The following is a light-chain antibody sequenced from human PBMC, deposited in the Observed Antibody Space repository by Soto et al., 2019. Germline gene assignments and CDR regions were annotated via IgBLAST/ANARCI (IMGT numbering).Light chain of an antibody. Sequence: DIQMTRSPSSLSASVGDRVTITCRASQSISSYLNCYQQKPGKAPKLLIYASSSLQIGVPSRFSGSGSGTDFTLTISSLQPEDFATYYCQQSYSTPITFGQGTRLEIK. CDR2: ASS. CDR3: QQSYSTPIT. J-gene: IGKJ5*01. CDR1: QSISSY. V-gene: IGKV1-39*01.